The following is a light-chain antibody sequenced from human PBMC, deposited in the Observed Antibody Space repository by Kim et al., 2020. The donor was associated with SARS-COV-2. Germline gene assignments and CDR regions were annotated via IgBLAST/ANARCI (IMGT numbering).Light chain of an antibody. CDR2: GAS. V-gene: IGKV1-17*01. CDR3: LQHNTYPIT. Sequence: DIQMTQSPSSLSASVGDRVTIPCRASLDIRNDLGWYQQNPGRDPKRLIYGASSLQSGVPSRFSGSGSGTEFTLTISSLQPEDFATYFCLQHNTYPITFAQETRLEIK. J-gene: IGKJ5*01. CDR1: LDIRND.